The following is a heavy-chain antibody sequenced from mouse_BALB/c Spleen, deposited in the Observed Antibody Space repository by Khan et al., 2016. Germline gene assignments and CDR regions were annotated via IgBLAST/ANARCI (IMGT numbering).Heavy chain of an antibody. CDR3: ARDYYGSDFDY. J-gene: IGHJ2*01. Sequence: QMQLQQSGAELVRPGSSVKISCKASGYAFSSYWMNWVKQRPGQGLEWIGQLYPGDGDTNYNGKFKGKATLTADKSSSTAYMQLSSLTSEDSAVYFCARDYYGSDFDYWGQGTTLTVSS. V-gene: IGHV1-80*01. CDR1: GYAFSSYW. CDR2: LYPGDGDT. D-gene: IGHD1-1*01.